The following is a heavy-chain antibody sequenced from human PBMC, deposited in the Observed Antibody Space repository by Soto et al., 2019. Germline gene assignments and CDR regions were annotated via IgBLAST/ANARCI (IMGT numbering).Heavy chain of an antibody. Sequence: SETLSLTCAVYGGSFSGYYWSWIRQPPGKGLEWIGEINHSGSTNYNPSLKSRVTISVDTSKNQFSLKLSSVTAADTAVYYCARGRRFGELLNWGQGTLVTVSS. J-gene: IGHJ4*02. CDR1: GGSFSGYY. D-gene: IGHD3-10*01. CDR3: ARGRRFGELLN. V-gene: IGHV4-34*01. CDR2: INHSGST.